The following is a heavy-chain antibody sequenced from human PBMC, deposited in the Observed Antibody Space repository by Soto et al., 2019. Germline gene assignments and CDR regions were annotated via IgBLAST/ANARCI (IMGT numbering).Heavy chain of an antibody. V-gene: IGHV1-69*12. CDR3: ARDNDRPQLGGNYYYILDV. CDR2: IMPAFRTP. Sequence: QVQLEQSGAEVKKPGSSVNVSCKASGGTFRTAAISWVRQAPGQGLEWMGGIMPAFRTPDYAQKFQGRVTITADESTNTAYMALSVLRSDDTAVYYCARDNDRPQLGGNYYYILDVWGQGTTITVSS. D-gene: IGHD2-8*01. CDR1: GGTFRTAA. J-gene: IGHJ6*02.